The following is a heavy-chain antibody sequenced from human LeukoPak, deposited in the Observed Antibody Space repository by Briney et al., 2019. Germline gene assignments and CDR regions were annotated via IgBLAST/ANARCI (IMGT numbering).Heavy chain of an antibody. V-gene: IGHV4-39*07. CDR2: IYYSGST. CDR3: ARATEYCSSTSCYFGGSWFDP. CDR1: GGSISSSSYY. Sequence: SETLSLTCTVSGGSISSSSYYWGWIRQPPGKGLEWIGSIYYSGSTYYNPSLKSRVTISVDTSKNQFSLKLSPVTAADTAVYYCARATEYCSSTSCYFGGSWFDPWGQGTLVTVSS. D-gene: IGHD2-2*01. J-gene: IGHJ5*02.